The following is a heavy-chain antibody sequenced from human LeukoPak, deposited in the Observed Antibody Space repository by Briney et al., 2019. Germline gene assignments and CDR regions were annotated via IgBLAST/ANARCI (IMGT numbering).Heavy chain of an antibody. CDR3: AKENTAMVNDY. J-gene: IGHJ4*02. V-gene: IGHV3-74*01. Sequence: GGSLRLSCAASGFTFSSYSMNWVRQAPGKGLVWVSRINSDGSSTSYADSVKGRFTISRDNAKNTLYLQMNSLRAEDTAVYYCAKENTAMVNDYWGQGTLVTVSS. D-gene: IGHD5-18*01. CDR1: GFTFSSYS. CDR2: INSDGSST.